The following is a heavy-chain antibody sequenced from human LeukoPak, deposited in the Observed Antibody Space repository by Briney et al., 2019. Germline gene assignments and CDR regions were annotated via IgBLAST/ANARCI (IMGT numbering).Heavy chain of an antibody. CDR3: ASRACSRDSCYYYYFDY. CDR2: ISGSGVST. J-gene: IGHJ4*02. CDR1: GFTFGRNA. D-gene: IGHD2-15*01. V-gene: IGHV3-23*01. Sequence: PGGSLRLSCAASGFTFGRNAMSWVRQAPAKGLEWVSAISGSGVSTFYADSVKGRFTISRDNSKNTLYLQMNSLRAEDTAVYYCASRACSRDSCYYYYFDYWGQGTLVTVSS.